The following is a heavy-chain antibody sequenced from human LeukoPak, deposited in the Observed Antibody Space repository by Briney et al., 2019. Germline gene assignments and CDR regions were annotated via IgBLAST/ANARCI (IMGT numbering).Heavy chain of an antibody. Sequence: SETLTLTCTVSGGSSSSYYWSWIRQPPGKELEWIGYIYYSGSTNYNPSLKSRVTISVDTSKNQFSLKLSSVTAADTAVYYCARISGWNWYFDLWGRGTLVTVSS. CDR2: IYYSGST. V-gene: IGHV4-59*01. J-gene: IGHJ2*01. CDR3: ARISGWNWYFDL. CDR1: GGSSSSYY. D-gene: IGHD6-25*01.